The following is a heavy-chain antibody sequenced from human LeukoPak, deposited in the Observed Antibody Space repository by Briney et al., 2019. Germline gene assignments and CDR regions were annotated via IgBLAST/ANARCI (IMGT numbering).Heavy chain of an antibody. V-gene: IGHV4-34*01. CDR2: INHSGST. Sequence: SETLSLTCAVYGGSFSGYYWSWIRQPPGKGLEWIGEINHSGSTNYNPSLKSRATISVDTSKNQFSLKLSSVTAADTAVYYCARRGPSGSYSYFDYWGQGTLVTVSS. J-gene: IGHJ4*02. CDR3: ARRGPSGSYSYFDY. D-gene: IGHD3-10*01. CDR1: GGSFSGYY.